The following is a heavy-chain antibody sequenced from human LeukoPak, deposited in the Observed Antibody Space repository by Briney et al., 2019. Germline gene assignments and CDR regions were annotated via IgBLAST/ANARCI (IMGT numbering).Heavy chain of an antibody. CDR2: FNPNTGGT. V-gene: IGHV1-2*02. CDR1: GYTFNDYY. D-gene: IGHD3-22*01. Sequence: ASVKVSCKASGYTFNDYYIHWVRQAPGQGLEWMGWFNPNTGGTNYAQKFQGRVAMTTDTSISPAYMELSRMRSDDTAVYYCARGSDSSGYYVLHFDYWGQGALVTVSS. J-gene: IGHJ4*02. CDR3: ARGSDSSGYYVLHFDY.